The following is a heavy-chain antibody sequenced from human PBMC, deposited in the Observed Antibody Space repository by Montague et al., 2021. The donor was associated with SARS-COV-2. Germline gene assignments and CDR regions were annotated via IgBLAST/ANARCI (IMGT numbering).Heavy chain of an antibody. CDR1: GFTFSSYA. CDR3: ARDPDYGDSVGIDY. Sequence: SLRLSCAASGFTFSSYAMHWVRQAPGKGLEWVAVISYDEINKYYANSVKGRFTISRDNSKNTLYLQMNSLRAEDTAVYYCARDPDYGDSVGIDYWGQGTLVTVSS. V-gene: IGHV3-30-3*01. D-gene: IGHD4-17*01. J-gene: IGHJ4*02. CDR2: ISYDEINK.